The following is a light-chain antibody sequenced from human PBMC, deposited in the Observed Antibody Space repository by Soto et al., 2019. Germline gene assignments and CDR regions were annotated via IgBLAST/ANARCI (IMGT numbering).Light chain of an antibody. Sequence: QSALTQPASVSGSPGQSITISCTGTSIDVGGYNYVSWYQQHPGKAPKLMIYDVSNWPSGVSNRFSGSKSGNTASLTISGLQAEDEADYYCSSYTSSSVVFGGGTKVTVL. V-gene: IGLV2-14*01. CDR1: SIDVGGYNY. CDR3: SSYTSSSVV. J-gene: IGLJ2*01. CDR2: DVS.